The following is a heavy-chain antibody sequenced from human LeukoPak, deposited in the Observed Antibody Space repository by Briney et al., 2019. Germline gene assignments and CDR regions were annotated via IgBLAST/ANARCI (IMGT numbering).Heavy chain of an antibody. J-gene: IGHJ6*03. Sequence: PSETLSLTCTVSGGSISSSSYYWGWIRQPPGKGLEWIGSIYYSGSTYYNPSLKSRVTISVDTSKNQFSLKLSSVTAADTAIYYCARDFSSSSTVYYYYMDVWGKGTTVTVSS. D-gene: IGHD6-6*01. CDR3: ARDFSSSSTVYYYYMDV. CDR2: IYYSGST. CDR1: GGSISSSSYY. V-gene: IGHV4-39*07.